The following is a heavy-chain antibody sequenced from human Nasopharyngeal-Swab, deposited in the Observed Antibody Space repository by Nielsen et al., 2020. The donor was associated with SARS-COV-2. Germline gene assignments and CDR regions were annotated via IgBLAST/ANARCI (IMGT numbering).Heavy chain of an antibody. D-gene: IGHD3-22*01. V-gene: IGHV4-34*01. CDR1: GGSLSGYY. Sequence: SETLSLTCAVYGGSLSGYYWSWIRQPPGKGLEWIGEINHSGSTNYNPSLKSRVTISVDTSKNQFSLKLSSVTAADTAVYYCARDTYYDSRGIDPWGPGTLVTVSS. CDR3: ARDTYYDSRGIDP. CDR2: INHSGST. J-gene: IGHJ5*02.